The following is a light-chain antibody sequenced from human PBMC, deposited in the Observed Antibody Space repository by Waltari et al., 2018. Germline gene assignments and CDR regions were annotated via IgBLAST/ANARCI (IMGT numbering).Light chain of an antibody. V-gene: IGKV3-11*01. CDR2: DAF. J-gene: IGKJ4*01. CDR3: QQRSNWPPT. Sequence: LSGRASQSIASSLAWYQQRPGQAPRLLIYDAFTRDTGIPARFSGSGSGTDFTLTISSLEPEDFAVYYCQQRSNWPPTFGGGSKVEI. CDR1: QSIASS.